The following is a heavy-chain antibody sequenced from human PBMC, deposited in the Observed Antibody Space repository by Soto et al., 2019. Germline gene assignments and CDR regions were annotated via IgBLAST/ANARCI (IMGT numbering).Heavy chain of an antibody. V-gene: IGHV2-5*01. D-gene: IGHD3-3*02. Sequence: QITLKESGPTLVKPTQTLTLTCTFSGFSLSTSGVGVGWIRQPPGKALEWLALIYWNDDKRYSPSLKSRLTIAKHTSKNQVVLTMPTLAPVDAATYYWAHRQGPILAGVLRFWGQGALVSVSS. CDR1: GFSLSTSGVG. CDR2: IYWNDDK. CDR3: AHRQGPILAGVLRF. J-gene: IGHJ4*02.